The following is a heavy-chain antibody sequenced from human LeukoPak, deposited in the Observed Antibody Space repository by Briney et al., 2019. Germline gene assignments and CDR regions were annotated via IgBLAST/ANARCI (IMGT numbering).Heavy chain of an antibody. J-gene: IGHJ3*02. CDR3: ARQNGDGSGSYYNGGDAFDI. D-gene: IGHD3-10*01. CDR1: GGSISSYY. CDR2: IYTSGST. Sequence: SETLSLTCTVSGGSISSYYWSWIRQPAGKGLEWIGRIYTSGSTNYNPSLKSRVTMSVDTSKNQFSLKLSSVTAADTAVYYCARQNGDGSGSYYNGGDAFDIWGQGTMVTVSS. V-gene: IGHV4-4*07.